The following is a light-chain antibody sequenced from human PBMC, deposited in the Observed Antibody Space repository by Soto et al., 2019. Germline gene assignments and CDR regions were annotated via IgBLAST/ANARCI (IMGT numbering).Light chain of an antibody. CDR3: QHYNDWPPTWT. V-gene: IGKV3-15*01. CDR1: QSVSNK. J-gene: IGKJ1*01. Sequence: EIVMTQSPATVSVSPGERATLSCRASQSVSNKLVWYQQKPGQAPRVLIYGASTRATGIPARFSGSGSGTEFTLTISSLQSEDFAVYYCQHYNDWPPTWTFGQGTRVEIK. CDR2: GAS.